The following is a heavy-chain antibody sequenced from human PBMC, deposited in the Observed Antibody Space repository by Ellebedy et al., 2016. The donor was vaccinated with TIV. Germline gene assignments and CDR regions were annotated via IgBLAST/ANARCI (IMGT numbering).Heavy chain of an antibody. V-gene: IGHV4-31*03. D-gene: IGHD3-10*01. CDR3: AIYYGSGSLTAYNWFDP. Sequence: SETLSLTXTVSGGSISSGGYYWSWIRQHPGKGLEWIGYIYYSGSTYYNPSLKSRVTISVDTSKNQFSLKLSSVTAADTAVYYCAIYYGSGSLTAYNWFDPWGQGTLVTVSS. CDR1: GGSISSGGYY. CDR2: IYYSGST. J-gene: IGHJ5*02.